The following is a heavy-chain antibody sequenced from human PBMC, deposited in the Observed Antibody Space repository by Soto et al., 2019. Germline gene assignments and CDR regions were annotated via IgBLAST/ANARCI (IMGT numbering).Heavy chain of an antibody. CDR3: ARTDRDFYGLDV. CDR2: ISAAGDP. V-gene: IGHV3-13*05. CDR1: GFTFRNYD. Sequence: EVQLVESGGGLVQPGGSLRLSCEASGFTFRNYDMHWVRQGTGKGLEWVSGISAAGDPDYADSVEGRFTISRENAQNSFFLXXXXXRVGDTAVYYCARTDRDFYGLDV. J-gene: IGHJ6*01.